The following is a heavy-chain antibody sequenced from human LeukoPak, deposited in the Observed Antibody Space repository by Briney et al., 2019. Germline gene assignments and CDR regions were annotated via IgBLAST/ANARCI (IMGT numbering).Heavy chain of an antibody. CDR2: INHSGST. Sequence: SETLSLTCAVYGGSFSGYYWSWIRQPPGKGLEWIGEINHSGSTNYNPSLKSRVTISVDTSKNQFSLKLSSVTAADTAVYYCARETEGRHDAFDIWGQGTMVTVSS. CDR3: ARETEGRHDAFDI. V-gene: IGHV4-34*01. J-gene: IGHJ3*02. CDR1: GGSFSGYY.